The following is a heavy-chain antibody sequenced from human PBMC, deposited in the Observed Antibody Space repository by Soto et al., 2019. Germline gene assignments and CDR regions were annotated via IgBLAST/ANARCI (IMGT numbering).Heavy chain of an antibody. D-gene: IGHD2-2*01. CDR2: IIPIFGTA. CDR3: AAKGSYCGSTSCPAKRGYFDY. Sequence: SVKVSCKASGGTFSSYAISWVRQAPGQGLEWMGGIIPIFGTANYAQKFQGRVTITADESTSTAYMELSSLRSEDTAVYYCAAKGSYCGSTSCPAKRGYFDYWGQGTLVTVSS. CDR1: GGTFSSYA. V-gene: IGHV1-69*13. J-gene: IGHJ4*02.